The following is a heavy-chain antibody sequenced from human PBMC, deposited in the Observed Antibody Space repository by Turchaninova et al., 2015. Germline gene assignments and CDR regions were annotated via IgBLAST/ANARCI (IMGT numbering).Heavy chain of an antibody. CDR2: INQEGRKK. Sequence: EVQLLASGGGLVQPGGSLRLSCAASVFTFGRHWLSWVRQATGKGLEWVANINQEGRKKYYVGFVKCRFTITRDNAKNSVYLQMNSLRAEATAMYYCARVFQTDHWGQGTLVTVSS. J-gene: IGHJ4*02. D-gene: IGHD3-3*01. CDR1: VFTFGRHW. CDR3: ARVFQTDH. V-gene: IGHV3-7*01.